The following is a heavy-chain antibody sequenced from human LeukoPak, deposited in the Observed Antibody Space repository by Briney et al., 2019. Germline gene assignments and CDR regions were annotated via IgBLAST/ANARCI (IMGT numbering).Heavy chain of an antibody. D-gene: IGHD3-10*01. Sequence: ASVKVSCKASGYTFTSYDINWVRQATGQGLEWMGWMNPSSGNTGYAQKFQGRDTMTRNTSISTAYMELSSLRSEDTAVYYCARGLIRVRGVMGYWGQGTLVTVSS. V-gene: IGHV1-8*01. CDR1: GYTFTSYD. J-gene: IGHJ4*02. CDR3: ARGLIRVRGVMGY. CDR2: MNPSSGNT.